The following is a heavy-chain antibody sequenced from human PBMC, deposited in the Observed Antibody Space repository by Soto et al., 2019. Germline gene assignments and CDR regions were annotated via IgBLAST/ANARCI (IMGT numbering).Heavy chain of an antibody. CDR1: GGSISSYY. CDR2: IYYSGST. J-gene: IGHJ4*02. D-gene: IGHD5-12*01. Sequence: SETLSLTCTVSGGSISSYYWSWIRQPPGKGLEWIGYIYYSGSTNYNPSLKSRVTISVDTSKNQFSLKLSSVTAADTAVYYCAVVATREFDYWGQGTLVTVSS. V-gene: IGHV4-59*01. CDR3: AVVATREFDY.